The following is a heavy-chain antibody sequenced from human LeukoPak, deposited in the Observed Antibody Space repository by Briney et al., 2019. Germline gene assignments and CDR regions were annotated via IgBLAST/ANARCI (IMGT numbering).Heavy chain of an antibody. CDR3: AKVAHSGSYGLFDS. V-gene: IGHV3-23*01. D-gene: IGHD1-26*01. J-gene: IGHJ4*02. CDR1: GSTFSDFA. CDR2: ISSNGGST. Sequence: GGSLRLSCAASGSTFSDFAMSWVRQTPGKGLQWVSAISSNGGSTYYADSVKGRFTVSRDMSTNTLYLQMNSLRAGDTAVYYCAKVAHSGSYGLFDSWGQGALVTVSS.